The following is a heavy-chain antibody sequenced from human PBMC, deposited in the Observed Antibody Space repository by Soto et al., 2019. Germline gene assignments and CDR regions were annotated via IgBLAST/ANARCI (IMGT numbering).Heavy chain of an antibody. CDR1: GGGSISSSSYF. Sequence: SETLSLTCTVSGGGSISSSSYFWGWIRQPPGKGLEWIGSINHSGSTNYNPSLKSRVTISVDTSKNQFSLKLSSVTAADTAVYYCAREGFGNWFDPWGQGTLVTVSS. CDR3: AREGFGNWFDP. V-gene: IGHV4-39*07. CDR2: INHSGST. D-gene: IGHD3-10*01. J-gene: IGHJ5*02.